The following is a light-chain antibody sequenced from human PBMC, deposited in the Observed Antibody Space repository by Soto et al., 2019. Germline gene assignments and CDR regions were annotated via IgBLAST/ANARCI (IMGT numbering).Light chain of an antibody. V-gene: IGKV3-20*01. Sequence: EIVLTQSPGTLSLSPGERASLSCRASQSVSSEKLAWYQQKPGQAPRLLIFGASGRATGIPERFSGSGSGTDFSLTISRLEPEDSAVYYCQQYGSSLPTFGGGTKVEIK. CDR1: QSVSSEK. CDR3: QQYGSSLPT. CDR2: GAS. J-gene: IGKJ4*01.